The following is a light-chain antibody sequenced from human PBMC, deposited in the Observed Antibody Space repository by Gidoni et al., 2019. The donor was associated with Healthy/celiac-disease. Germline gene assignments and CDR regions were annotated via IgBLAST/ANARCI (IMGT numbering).Light chain of an antibody. CDR2: KDS. Sequence: SYELTQPPSVSVSPVQTARITCSGDALPKQYAYWYQQKPGQAPVLVIYKDSERPSGIPERFPGSSSGTTVTLTISGVQAEDEADYYCQSADSSGTYWVFGGGTKLTVL. CDR1: ALPKQY. V-gene: IGLV3-25*03. CDR3: QSADSSGTYWV. J-gene: IGLJ3*02.